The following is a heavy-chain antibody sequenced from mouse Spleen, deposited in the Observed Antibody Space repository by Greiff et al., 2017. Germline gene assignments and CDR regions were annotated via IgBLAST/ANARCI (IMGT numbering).Heavy chain of an antibody. CDR3: ATYDYDEAAWFAY. CDR2: IYPGDGDT. J-gene: IGHJ3*01. V-gene: IGHV1-80*01. Sequence: QVQLQQSGAELVKPGASVKISCKASGYAFSSYWMNWVKQRPGKGLEWIGQIYPGDGDTNYNGKFKGKATLTADKSSSTAYMQLSSLTSEDSAVYFCATYDYDEAAWFAYWGQGTLATVSA. D-gene: IGHD2-4*01. CDR1: GYAFSSYW.